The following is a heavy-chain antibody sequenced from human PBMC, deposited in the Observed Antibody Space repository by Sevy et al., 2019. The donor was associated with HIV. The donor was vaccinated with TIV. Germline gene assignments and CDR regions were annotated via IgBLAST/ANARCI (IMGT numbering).Heavy chain of an antibody. J-gene: IGHJ4*02. CDR3: AGGADSSGYSDY. D-gene: IGHD3-22*01. CDR1: GGSISSYY. CDR2: IYYSGST. Sequence: SQTLSLTCTVSGGSISSYYWSWIRQPPGKGLEGIGYIYYSGSTNYNPSLKSRVTISVDTSKNQFSLKLSSVTAADTAVYYCAGGADSSGYSDYWGQGTLVTVSS. V-gene: IGHV4-59*01.